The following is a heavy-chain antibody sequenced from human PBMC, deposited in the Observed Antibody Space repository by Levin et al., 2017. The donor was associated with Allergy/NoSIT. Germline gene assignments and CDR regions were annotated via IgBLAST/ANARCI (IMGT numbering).Heavy chain of an antibody. D-gene: IGHD6-13*01. V-gene: IGHV3-23*01. CDR1: GFTFSSYA. CDR3: AKDADRLGSWGNY. J-gene: IGHJ4*02. Sequence: GESLKISCAASGFTFSSYAMSWVRQAPGKGLEWVSAISGSGGSTYYADSVKGRFTISRDNSKNTLYLQMNSLRAEDTAVYYCAKDADRLGSWGNYWGQGTLVTVSS. CDR2: ISGSGGST.